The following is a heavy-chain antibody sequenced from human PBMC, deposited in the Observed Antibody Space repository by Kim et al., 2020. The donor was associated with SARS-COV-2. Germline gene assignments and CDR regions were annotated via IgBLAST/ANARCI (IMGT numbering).Heavy chain of an antibody. Sequence: QKFQGRVTITADESTSTAYMELSSLRSEDTAVYYCARADSGSYSEGAFDIWGQGTMVTVSS. CDR3: ARADSGSYSEGAFDI. J-gene: IGHJ3*02. D-gene: IGHD1-26*01. V-gene: IGHV1-69*01.